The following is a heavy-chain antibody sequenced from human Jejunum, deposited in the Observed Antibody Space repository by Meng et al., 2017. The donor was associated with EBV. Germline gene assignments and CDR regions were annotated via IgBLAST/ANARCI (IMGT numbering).Heavy chain of an antibody. CDR2: LSWDYDK. CDR1: GFSLDTGAVG. D-gene: IGHD7-27*01. CDR3: AHTPNWGWEFFFDN. V-gene: IGHV2-5*02. Sequence: QITLKESGPTLVKPTXTLTLTCTFSGFSLDTGAVGVGWFRQTPGKALEPLALLSWDYDKFFKPSLKARLTITKNTYKNEVVLTMDKMDPLDTAKSFCAHTPNWGWEFFFDNWGQGTLVTVSS. J-gene: IGHJ4*02.